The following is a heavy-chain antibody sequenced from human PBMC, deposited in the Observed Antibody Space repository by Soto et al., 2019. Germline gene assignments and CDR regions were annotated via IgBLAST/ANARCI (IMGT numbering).Heavy chain of an antibody. V-gene: IGHV3-21*04. CDR1: GFNVNSDY. CDR3: AKEGYCSSTSCYLYYYYYGMDV. J-gene: IGHJ6*02. CDR2: ISSSSSYI. D-gene: IGHD2-2*01. Sequence: PGGSLRLSCAASGFNVNSDYMNWVRQAPGKGLEWVSSISSSSSYIYYADSVKGRFTISRDNAKNSLYLQMNSLRAEDTAVYYCAKEGYCSSTSCYLYYYYYGMDVWGQGTTVTVSS.